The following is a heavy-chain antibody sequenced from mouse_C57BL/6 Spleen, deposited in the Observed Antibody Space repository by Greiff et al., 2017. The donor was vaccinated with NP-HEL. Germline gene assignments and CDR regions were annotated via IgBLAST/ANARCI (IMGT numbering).Heavy chain of an antibody. CDR3: ASQIYYYGSSYDWYFDV. Sequence: QVQLQQPGAELVKPGASVKMSCKASGYTFTSYWITWVKQRPGQGLEWIGDIYPGSGSTNYNEKFKSKATLTVDTSSSTAYMQLSSLTSEDSAVYYCASQIYYYGSSYDWYFDVWGTGTTVTVSS. CDR2: IYPGSGST. D-gene: IGHD1-1*01. CDR1: GYTFTSYW. V-gene: IGHV1-55*01. J-gene: IGHJ1*03.